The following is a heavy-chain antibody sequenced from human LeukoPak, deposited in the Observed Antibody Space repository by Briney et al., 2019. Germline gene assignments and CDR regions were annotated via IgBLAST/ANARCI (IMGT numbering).Heavy chain of an antibody. CDR1: GFTFSSYG. V-gene: IGHV3-23*01. CDR2: ISGSGGST. J-gene: IGHJ3*02. D-gene: IGHD3-22*01. Sequence: GGSLRLSCAASGFTFSSYGMSWVRQAPRKGLEWVSAISGSGGSTYYADSVKGRFTISRDNSKNTLYLQMNSLRAEDTAVYYCAKYYYDSSGFDAFDIWGQGTMVTVSS. CDR3: AKYYYDSSGFDAFDI.